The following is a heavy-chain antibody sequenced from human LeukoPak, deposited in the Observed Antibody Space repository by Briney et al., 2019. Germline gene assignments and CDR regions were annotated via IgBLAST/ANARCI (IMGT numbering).Heavy chain of an antibody. J-gene: IGHJ4*02. CDR2: ISGSGGST. D-gene: IGHD5-24*01. CDR3: AKDPRVGSRVATPCH. Sequence: GGSLRLSRAASGFTFTSYAMSWVRQAPGKGLEWVPAISGSGGSTYYADSVKGRFTISRDNSKSTLFLQMNSLRAEDTAVYYCAKDPRVGSRVATPCHWGQGTLVTVSS. CDR1: GFTFTSYA. V-gene: IGHV3-23*01.